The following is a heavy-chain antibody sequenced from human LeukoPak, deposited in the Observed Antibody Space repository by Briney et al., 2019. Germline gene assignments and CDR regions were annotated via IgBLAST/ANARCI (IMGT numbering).Heavy chain of an antibody. J-gene: IGHJ4*02. CDR3: AKVWRWLAPYYFYY. V-gene: IGHV3-23*01. CDR2: ISGSGGST. D-gene: IGHD2-21*02. Sequence: GGSLRLSCAAAGFTISSYAISWVRQAPGKGLEWVSAISGSGGSTYYADSVKGRFTISRDNSKNTLYLQMNSLRAEDTAVYYDAKVWRWLAPYYFYYWGQGTLVTVSS. CDR1: GFTISSYA.